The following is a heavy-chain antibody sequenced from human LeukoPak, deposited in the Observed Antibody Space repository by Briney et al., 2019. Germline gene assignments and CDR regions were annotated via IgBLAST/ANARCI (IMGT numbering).Heavy chain of an antibody. CDR2: VYHSGST. CDR3: ARGYYYDSSGYYRGPFGY. V-gene: IGHV4-38-2*02. J-gene: IGHJ4*02. CDR1: GGSISSGSY. D-gene: IGHD3-22*01. Sequence: SETLSLTCTVSGGSISSGSYWGWIRQPPGKGLEWIGSVYHSGSTYSNPSLKSRVTISVDTSKNQFSLKLSSVTAADTAVYYCARGYYYDSSGYYRGPFGYWGQGTLVTVSS.